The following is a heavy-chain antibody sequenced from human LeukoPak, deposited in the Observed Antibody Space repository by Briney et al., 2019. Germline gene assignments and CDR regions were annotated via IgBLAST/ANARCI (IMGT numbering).Heavy chain of an antibody. Sequence: SETLSLTCTVSGGSISSYYCSWIRQPPGKGLEWIGYIYYSGSTNYNPSLKSRVTISVDTSKNQFSLKLSSVTAADTAVYYCAKAHSGYDYNWFDPWGQGTLVTVSS. CDR1: GGSISSYY. CDR2: IYYSGST. D-gene: IGHD5-12*01. CDR3: AKAHSGYDYNWFDP. V-gene: IGHV4-59*01. J-gene: IGHJ5*02.